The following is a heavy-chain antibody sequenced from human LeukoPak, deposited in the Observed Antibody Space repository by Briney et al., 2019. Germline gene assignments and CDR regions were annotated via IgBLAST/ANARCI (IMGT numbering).Heavy chain of an antibody. V-gene: IGHV3-23*01. D-gene: IGHD3-3*01. CDR2: ISGSGGST. Sequence: GGSLRLSCAASGFTFSSYGMHWVRQAPGKGLEWVSAISGSGGSTYYADSVKGRFTISRDNSKNTLYLQMNGLRAGDTAVYYCAKDRTNDFWSGYTYPTDFDYWGQGTLVTVSS. CDR3: AKDRTNDFWSGYTYPTDFDY. CDR1: GFTFSSYG. J-gene: IGHJ4*02.